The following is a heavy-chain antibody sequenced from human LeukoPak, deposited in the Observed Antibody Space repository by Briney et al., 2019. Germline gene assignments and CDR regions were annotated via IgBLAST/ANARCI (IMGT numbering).Heavy chain of an antibody. V-gene: IGHV4-4*07. J-gene: IGHJ6*03. CDR2: IYTSGST. CDR3: ASSTGWYGYYMDV. Sequence: LETLSLTCTISGGSISSYYWSWIRQPAGKGLEWIGRIYTSGSTNYNPSLKSRVTMSVDTSKNQFSLKLSSVTAADTAVYYCASSTGWYGYYMDVWGKGTTVTVSS. D-gene: IGHD6-19*01. CDR1: GGSISSYY.